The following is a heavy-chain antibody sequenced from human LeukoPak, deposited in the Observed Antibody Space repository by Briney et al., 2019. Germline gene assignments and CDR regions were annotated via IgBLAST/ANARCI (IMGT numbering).Heavy chain of an antibody. CDR3: ARGRVTRNWFDP. V-gene: IGHV4-34*01. Sequence: SETLSLTCTVSGGSISSYYWSWIRQPPGKGLEWIGEINHSGSTNYNPSLKSRVTISVDTSKNQFSLKLSSVTAADTAVYYCARGRVTRNWFDPWGQGTLVTVSS. CDR1: GGSISSYY. J-gene: IGHJ5*02. D-gene: IGHD4-23*01. CDR2: INHSGST.